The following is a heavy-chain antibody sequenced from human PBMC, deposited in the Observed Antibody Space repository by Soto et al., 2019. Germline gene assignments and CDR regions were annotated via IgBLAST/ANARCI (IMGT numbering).Heavy chain of an antibody. J-gene: IGHJ4*02. CDR1: GFTFSSYA. CDR3: AKGGAAKKDYFDY. V-gene: IGHV3-23*01. D-gene: IGHD1-26*01. CDR2: ISGSGGNT. Sequence: EVQLLESGGGLVQPGGSLRLSCAASGFTFSSYAMSWVRQAPGKGLEWVSGISGSGGNTYYADSVKGRFTISRDNSKNTLYLQMNSLRAEDTAVYYCAKGGAAKKDYFDYWGQGTLVTVSS.